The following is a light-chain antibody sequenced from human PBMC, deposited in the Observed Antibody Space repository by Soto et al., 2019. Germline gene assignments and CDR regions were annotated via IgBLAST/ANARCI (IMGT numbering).Light chain of an antibody. V-gene: IGKV3-11*01. CDR3: QQRSNWIT. J-gene: IGKJ5*01. CDR1: QSVSSY. CDR2: DAS. Sequence: EIVLTQSPATLSLSPGESATLSCRASQSVSSYLAWYQQKPGQXPXXLIYDASNRATGIPARFSGSGSGTEFTLTISSLEPEDSAVYYCQQRSNWITFGQGTRLEIK.